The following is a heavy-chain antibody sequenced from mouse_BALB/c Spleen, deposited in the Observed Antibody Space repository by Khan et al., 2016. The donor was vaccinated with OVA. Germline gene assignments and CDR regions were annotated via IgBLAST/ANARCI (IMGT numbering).Heavy chain of an antibody. CDR3: AITTVVRYYAMDY. V-gene: IGHV14-3*02. CDR2: FVPANGIP. Sequence: VQLQQSGAELVKPGASVKLSCTASGFNIKDTYMHWVKQRPEQGLGGIGRFVPANGIPKYDPKFQGKATITADTSSNTAYLQLSSLTSEDTAVYYCAITTVVRYYAMDYWGQGTSVTVSS. J-gene: IGHJ4*01. D-gene: IGHD1-1*01. CDR1: GFNIKDTY.